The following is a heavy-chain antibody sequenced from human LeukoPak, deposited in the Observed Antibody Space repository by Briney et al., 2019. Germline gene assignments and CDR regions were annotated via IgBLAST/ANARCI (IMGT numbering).Heavy chain of an antibody. Sequence: SVKVSCKASGGTFSSYTISLVRQAPGQGREWMGSIIPILGIANYAQKFQGRVTITADKSTSTAYMELSSLRSEDTAVYYCATDQIGYCDYWGQGTLVTVSS. CDR3: ATDQIGYCDY. CDR1: GGTFSSYT. V-gene: IGHV1-69*04. D-gene: IGHD3-22*01. J-gene: IGHJ4*02. CDR2: IIPILGIA.